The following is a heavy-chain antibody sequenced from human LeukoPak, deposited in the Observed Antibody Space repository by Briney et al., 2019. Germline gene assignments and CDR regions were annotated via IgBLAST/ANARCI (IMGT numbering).Heavy chain of an antibody. D-gene: IGHD3-10*01. CDR3: AVRLVAPNGSDY. CDR1: GGSLSGYY. J-gene: IGHJ4*02. CDR2: INHSGST. Sequence: SETLSLTCAVYGGSLSGYYWSWIRQPPGKGLEWIGEINHSGSTNYNPSLKSRVTISVDTSKNQFSLKLSSVTAADTAVYYCAVRLVAPNGSDYWGQGTLVTVSS. V-gene: IGHV4-34*01.